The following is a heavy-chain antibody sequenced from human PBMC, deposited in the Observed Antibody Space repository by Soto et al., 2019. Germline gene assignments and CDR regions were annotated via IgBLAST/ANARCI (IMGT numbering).Heavy chain of an antibody. CDR3: ARDPKTSGGQNWAFNYFDS. J-gene: IGHJ4*02. V-gene: IGHV3-30-3*01. Sequence: QVQLVESGGGVVQPGRSLRLSCAASGFSFSISPMHWVRQAPGKGPEWVALISYDGTNKFYADSVKGRFTISRDNSKSTQYLQVDSLRPEDAAVYYCARDPKTSGGQNWAFNYFDSWGQGTLVTVSS. CDR2: ISYDGTNK. CDR1: GFSFSISP. D-gene: IGHD7-27*01.